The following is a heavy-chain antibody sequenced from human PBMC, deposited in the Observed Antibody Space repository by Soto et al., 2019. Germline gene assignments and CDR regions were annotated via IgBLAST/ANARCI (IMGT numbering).Heavy chain of an antibody. CDR3: AKASVEYYYYYYGMDV. CDR2: ISYDGSNK. Sequence: PGGSLRLSCAASGFTFSSYGMHWVRQAPGKGLEWVAVISYDGSNKYYADSVKGRFTISRDNSKNTLYLQMNSLRAEDTAVYYCAKASVEYYYYYYGMDVWGQGTTVTVSS. CDR1: GFTFSSYG. D-gene: IGHD1-1*01. V-gene: IGHV3-30*18. J-gene: IGHJ6*02.